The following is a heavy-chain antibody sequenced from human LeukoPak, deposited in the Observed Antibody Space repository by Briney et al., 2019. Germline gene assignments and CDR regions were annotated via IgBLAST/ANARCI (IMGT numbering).Heavy chain of an antibody. CDR1: GGTFSSHA. CDR2: IIPIFGTA. J-gene: IGHJ5*02. CDR3: ARIVPAAINWFDP. D-gene: IGHD2-2*01. V-gene: IGHV1-69*13. Sequence: SVKVSCKASGGTFSSHAISWVRQAPGQGLEWMGGIIPIFGTADCEQNFQGRVTITVDESTSTAYMELSSLRSEDTAVYYCARIVPAAINWFDPWGQGTLVTVSS.